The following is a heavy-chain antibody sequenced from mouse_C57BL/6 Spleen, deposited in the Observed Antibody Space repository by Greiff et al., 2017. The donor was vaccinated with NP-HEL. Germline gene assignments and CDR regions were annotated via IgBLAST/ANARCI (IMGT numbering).Heavy chain of an antibody. CDR1: GYTFTSYW. CDR2: IYPGSGST. J-gene: IGHJ4*01. V-gene: IGHV1-55*01. CDR3: ARYYYGSREGAMDY. D-gene: IGHD1-1*01. Sequence: QVQLQQPGAELVKPGASVKMSCKASGYTFTSYWITWVKQRPGQGLEWIGDIYPGSGSTNYNEQFKSKATLTVDTSSSTAYMQLSSLTSEDSAVYYCARYYYGSREGAMDYWGQGTSVTVSS.